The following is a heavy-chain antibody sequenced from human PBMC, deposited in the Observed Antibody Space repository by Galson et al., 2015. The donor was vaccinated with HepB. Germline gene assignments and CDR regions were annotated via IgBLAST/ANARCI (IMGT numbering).Heavy chain of an antibody. CDR1: GGTFSSYA. CDR2: IIPIFGIA. D-gene: IGHD5-24*01. V-gene: IGHV1-69*10. Sequence: SVKVSCKASGGTFSSYAISWVRQAPGQGLEWMGGIIPIFGIANYAQKFQGRVTMTTDTSTSTAYMELRSLRSDDTAVYYCARGGMATIGGPTFDYWGQGTLVTVSS. CDR3: ARGGMATIGGPTFDY. J-gene: IGHJ4*02.